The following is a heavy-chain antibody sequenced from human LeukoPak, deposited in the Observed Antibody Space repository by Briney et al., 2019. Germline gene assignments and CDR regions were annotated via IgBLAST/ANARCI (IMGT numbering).Heavy chain of an antibody. CDR1: GGSFSGYY. D-gene: IGHD2-8*02. Sequence: SETLSLTCAVHGGSFSGYYWTWIRQPPGKGLEWIGEINNSGSTNYNPSLKSRITISVDTSKNQVSLILGSVTAADTAVYYCARGGYWTFDYWGQGTLVTVSS. V-gene: IGHV4-34*01. CDR2: INNSGST. J-gene: IGHJ4*02. CDR3: ARGGYWTFDY.